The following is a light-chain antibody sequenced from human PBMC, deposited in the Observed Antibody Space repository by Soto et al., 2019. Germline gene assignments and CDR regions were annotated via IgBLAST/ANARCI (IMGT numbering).Light chain of an antibody. CDR2: DAS. CDR1: QSVSSY. J-gene: IGKJ4*01. Sequence: EIVLTQSPATLSLSPGERATLSCRASQSVSSYLVWYQQKPGQAPRLLIYDASNRAPGIPARFSGSGSGTDFTLTSSSLHPEVFAVYYCQHRSSWPLTLGGGTKVEI. CDR3: QHRSSWPLT. V-gene: IGKV3-11*01.